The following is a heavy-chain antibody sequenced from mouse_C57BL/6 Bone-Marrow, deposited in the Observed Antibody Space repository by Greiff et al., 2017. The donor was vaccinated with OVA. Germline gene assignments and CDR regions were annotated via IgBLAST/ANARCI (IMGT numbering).Heavy chain of an antibody. CDR2: IDPEDGET. V-gene: IGHV14-2*01. D-gene: IGHD1-1*01. CDR1: GFNIKDYY. CDR3: ARDTTVVEYYFDY. J-gene: IGHJ2*01. Sequence: EVQLQQSGAELVKPGASVKLSCTASGFNIKDYYMHWVKQRTEQGLEWIGRIDPEDGETKYAPKFQGKATITADTSSNTAYLQLSSLTSEDTAVYYCARDTTVVEYYFDYWGQGTTLTVSA.